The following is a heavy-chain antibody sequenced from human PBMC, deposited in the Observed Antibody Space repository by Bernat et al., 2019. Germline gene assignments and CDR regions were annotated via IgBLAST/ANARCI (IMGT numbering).Heavy chain of an antibody. CDR3: ARDLTILEWQYYGMDV. J-gene: IGHJ6*02. CDR2: ISFDGSNK. CDR1: GFTFSSYA. D-gene: IGHD3-3*01. Sequence: QVQLVESGGGVVQPGRSLRLSCAASGFTFSSYAMHWVLQAPGKGLEWVTVISFDGSNKNDADSVKGRFTISRDNTNNTMYMQMNSLGPEDTAEYYWARDLTILEWQYYGMDVWGQGTTVTVSS. V-gene: IGHV3-30-3*01.